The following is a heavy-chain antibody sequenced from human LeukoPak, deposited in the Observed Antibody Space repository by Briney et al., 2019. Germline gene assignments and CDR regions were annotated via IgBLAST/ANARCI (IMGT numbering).Heavy chain of an antibody. Sequence: SETLSLTCTVSGGSISSYYWSWIRQPPGKALQWIGYIYYSGSTNYNPSLKSRVTISVDTSKNQFSLNLTSVTAADTAVYYCARAGRWEGRPHAFDIWGQGTMVTVSS. CDR3: ARAGRWEGRPHAFDI. CDR1: GGSISSYY. V-gene: IGHV4-59*01. D-gene: IGHD1-26*01. J-gene: IGHJ3*02. CDR2: IYYSGST.